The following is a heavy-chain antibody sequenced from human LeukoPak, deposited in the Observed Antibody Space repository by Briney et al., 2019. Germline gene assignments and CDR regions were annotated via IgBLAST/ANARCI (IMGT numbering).Heavy chain of an antibody. J-gene: IGHJ3*02. V-gene: IGHV4-61*08. D-gene: IGHD1-26*01. Sequence: SETLSLTCTVSGGSISSGDYYWSWIRQPPGKGLEWIGYIYYTGSTNYNPSLKSRVTISVDTSKNQLSLKLRSVTAADTAVYYCARQDSGTYLNPLDIWGQGTVVTVSS. CDR2: IYYTGST. CDR3: ARQDSGTYLNPLDI. CDR1: GGSISSGDYY.